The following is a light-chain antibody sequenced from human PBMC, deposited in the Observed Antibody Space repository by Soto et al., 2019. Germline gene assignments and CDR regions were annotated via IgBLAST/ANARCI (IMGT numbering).Light chain of an antibody. J-gene: IGKJ1*01. V-gene: IGKV3-20*01. CDR3: QQYVNSPRT. Sequence: EIVLTQSPGTLSLSPGERATLSCRASQSLISSLTSSFLAWYQQKPGQAPRLLIYGASSRATGIPDRFSGSGSGTDFTLTISRLEPEDFAVYYCQQYVNSPRTFGLGTKVDI. CDR1: QSLISSLTSSF. CDR2: GAS.